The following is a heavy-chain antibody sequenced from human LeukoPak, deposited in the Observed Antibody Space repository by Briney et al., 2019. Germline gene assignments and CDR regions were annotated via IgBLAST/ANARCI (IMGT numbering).Heavy chain of an antibody. CDR1: GGSFSGYY. CDR3: ARRRMNGSGHDY. Sequence: SETLSLTCAVYGGSFSGYYWSWIRQPPGKGLEWIGYIYNTGSTNYDPSLQSRVTISVDTSKNQFSLKLSSVTAADTAVYYCARRRMNGSGHDYWGQGTLVTVSS. J-gene: IGHJ4*02. V-gene: IGHV4-59*08. D-gene: IGHD6-19*01. CDR2: IYNTGST.